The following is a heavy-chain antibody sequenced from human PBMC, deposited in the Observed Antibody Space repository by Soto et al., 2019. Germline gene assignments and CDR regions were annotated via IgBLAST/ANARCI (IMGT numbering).Heavy chain of an antibody. CDR2: INAGNSNT. CDR3: ARYRTKVPVAFDV. CDR1: GYTFTRYA. V-gene: IGHV1-3*01. Sequence: ASVKVSCKASGYTFTRYAMHWVRQAPGQRLEWMGWINAGNSNTKYAQKFQGRVTFTWNTPTSTAYMVLSGLRSEDTAVYYCARYRTKVPVAFDVWGQGTMVTVSS. D-gene: IGHD3-16*02. J-gene: IGHJ3*01.